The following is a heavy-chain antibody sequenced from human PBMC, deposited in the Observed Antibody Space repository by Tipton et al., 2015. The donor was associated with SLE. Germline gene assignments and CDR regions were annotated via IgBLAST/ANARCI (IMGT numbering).Heavy chain of an antibody. Sequence: TLSLTCTVSGASVSRFCWNWIRQSPGKGLEWIACVCNSVSTNYDPPLKSRGTISVDTSKNHFSLELTSVTATDTAVYYCARQRLRLLSPLDAWGQGTTVTVS. V-gene: IGHV4-59*08. CDR2: VCNSVST. D-gene: IGHD3-10*01. J-gene: IGHJ6*02. CDR1: GASVSRFC. CDR3: ARQRLRLLSPLDA.